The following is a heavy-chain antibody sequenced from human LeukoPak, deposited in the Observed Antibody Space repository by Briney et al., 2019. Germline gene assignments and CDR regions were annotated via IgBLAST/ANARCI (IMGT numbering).Heavy chain of an antibody. Sequence: GGSLRLSCAASGFTFSSYSMNWVRQAPGKGLEWVSSISSSSSYIYYADSVKGRFTISRDNAKNSLYLQMNSLRAEDTAVYYCARDFTGATVTTSDYWGQGTLVTASS. CDR1: GFTFSSYS. J-gene: IGHJ4*02. CDR2: ISSSSSYI. D-gene: IGHD4-17*01. CDR3: ARDFTGATVTTSDY. V-gene: IGHV3-21*01.